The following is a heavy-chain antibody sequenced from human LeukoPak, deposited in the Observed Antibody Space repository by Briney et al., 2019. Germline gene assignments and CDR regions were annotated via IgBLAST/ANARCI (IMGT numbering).Heavy chain of an antibody. D-gene: IGHD3-22*01. CDR1: GGTFSSYA. CDR3: ARSDYDSSGYHRY. CDR2: IIPIYGTA. J-gene: IGHJ4*02. Sequence: SLKVSCKASGGTFSSYAISWVRQAPGQGLEWMGGIIPIYGTANYAQKFQGRVTITADESTSAAYMELSSLRSEDTAVYYCARSDYDSSGYHRYWGQGTLVTVSS. V-gene: IGHV1-69*13.